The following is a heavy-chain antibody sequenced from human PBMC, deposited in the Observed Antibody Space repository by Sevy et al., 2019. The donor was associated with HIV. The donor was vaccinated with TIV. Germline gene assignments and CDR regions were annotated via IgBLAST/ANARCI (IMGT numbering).Heavy chain of an antibody. CDR1: GYTFTSYG. Sequence: ASGKVSCKASGYTFTSYGISWVRQAPGQGLEWMGWISAYNGNTNYAQKLQGRVTMTTDTSTRTAYMELRSLRSDDTAVYYCARDSERFYYYGMDVWGQGTTVTVSS. D-gene: IGHD1-26*01. CDR3: ARDSERFYYYGMDV. V-gene: IGHV1-18*01. CDR2: ISAYNGNT. J-gene: IGHJ6*02.